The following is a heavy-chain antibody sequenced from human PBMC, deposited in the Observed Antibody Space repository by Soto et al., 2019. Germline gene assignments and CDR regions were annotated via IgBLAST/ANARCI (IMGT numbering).Heavy chain of an antibody. CDR2: IYYSGST. CDR3: ASTLHSSGYWAKDY. V-gene: IGHV4-31*03. D-gene: IGHD3-22*01. CDR1: GGSISSGGYY. J-gene: IGHJ4*02. Sequence: SETLSLTCTVSGGSISSGGYYWSWIRQHPGKGLEWIGYIYYSGSTYYNPSLRSRVTISVDTSKNQFSLKLSSVTAADTAVYYCASTLHSSGYWAKDYWGQGTLVTAPQ.